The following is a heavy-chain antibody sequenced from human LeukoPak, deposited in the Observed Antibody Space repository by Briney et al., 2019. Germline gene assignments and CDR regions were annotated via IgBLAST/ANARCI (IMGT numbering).Heavy chain of an antibody. J-gene: IGHJ4*02. D-gene: IGHD6-13*01. CDR1: GDSISSYY. CDR3: ASGRAAIGVDY. Sequence: SETVSLTCTVSGDSISSYYWSWIRQPAGKGLEWIGRIYTSGSTNYNPSLKTRVTLSVDKSKNQFSLKLSSVTAADTAVYYCASGRAAIGVDYWGQGTLVTVSS. CDR2: IYTSGST. V-gene: IGHV4-4*07.